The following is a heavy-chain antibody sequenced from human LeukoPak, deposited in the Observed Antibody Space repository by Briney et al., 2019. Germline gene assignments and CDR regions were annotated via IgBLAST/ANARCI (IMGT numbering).Heavy chain of an antibody. CDR2: IYHSGST. V-gene: IGHV4-4*02. Sequence: PSGTLSLTCAVSGGSITSSNWWTWVRQPPGKGLEWIGEIYHSGSTNYNPSLKSRATISLDKSKNQFSLKLSSVTAADTAVYYCASPSQNDYWGQGTLVTVSS. CDR3: ASPSQNDY. CDR1: GGSITSSNW. J-gene: IGHJ4*02.